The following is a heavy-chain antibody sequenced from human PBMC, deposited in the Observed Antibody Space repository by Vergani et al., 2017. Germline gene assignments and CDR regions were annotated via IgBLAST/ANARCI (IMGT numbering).Heavy chain of an antibody. Sequence: QVQLQQWGAGLLKPSETLSLTCAVYGGSFSGYYWSWIRQPPGKGLEWIGEINHSGSTNYNPSLKSRVTISVDTSKNQFSLKLSSVTAADTAVYYCARGLGYDSSGYYTAFDYWGQGTLVTVSS. J-gene: IGHJ4*02. V-gene: IGHV4-34*01. CDR2: INHSGST. D-gene: IGHD3-22*01. CDR3: ARGLGYDSSGYYTAFDY. CDR1: GGSFSGYY.